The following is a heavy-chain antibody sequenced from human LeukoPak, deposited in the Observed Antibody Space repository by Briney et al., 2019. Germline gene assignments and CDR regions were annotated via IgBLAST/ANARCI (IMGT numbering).Heavy chain of an antibody. CDR2: INPSGGST. CDR1: GYTFTSYY. CDR3: ATDWRYDY. V-gene: IGHV1-46*01. D-gene: IGHD3-3*01. Sequence: ASVKVSCKASGYTFTSYYMHWVRQAPGQGLEWMGIINPSGGSTSYAQKFQGRVTMTTDTSTSTAYMELRSLRSDDTAVYYCATDWRYDYWGQGTLVTVSS. J-gene: IGHJ4*02.